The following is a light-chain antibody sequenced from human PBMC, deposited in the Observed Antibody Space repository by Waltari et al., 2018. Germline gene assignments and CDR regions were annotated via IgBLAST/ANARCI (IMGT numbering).Light chain of an antibody. Sequence: SALPQPASVSGPPGQSIPISCSGTRLAFSSLEYALWYQHRPGKAPRLIIYDSVKRPSGVSNRFSGSMSGYTASLTISGLQAEDEADYYCCSYTSSDTYVFGSGTTVTVL. J-gene: IGLJ1*01. CDR3: CSYTSSDTYV. CDR1: RLAFSSLEY. V-gene: IGLV2-14*03. CDR2: DSV.